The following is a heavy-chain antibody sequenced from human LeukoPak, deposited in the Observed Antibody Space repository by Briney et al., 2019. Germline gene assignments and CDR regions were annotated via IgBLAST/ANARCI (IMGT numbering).Heavy chain of an antibody. D-gene: IGHD3-3*01. Sequence: GGTLRLSCAASGFSFRSHGMNWVRQAPGKGLEWVSGISPRGDITYYTDSVRGRFTISRDNSQNTVSLQVNNLRIEDTALYYCAKTSLSDASGHYYYMDVWGKGTTVTVSS. CDR1: GFSFRSHG. CDR2: ISPRGDIT. CDR3: AKTSLSDASGHYYYMDV. V-gene: IGHV3-23*01. J-gene: IGHJ6*03.